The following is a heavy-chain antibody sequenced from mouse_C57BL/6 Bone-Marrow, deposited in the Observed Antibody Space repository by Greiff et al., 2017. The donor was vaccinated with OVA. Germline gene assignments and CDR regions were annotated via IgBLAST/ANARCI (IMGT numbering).Heavy chain of an antibody. Sequence: EVQVVESGGGLVKPGGSLKLSCAASGFTFSSYAMSWVRQTPEKRLEWVATISDGGSYTYYPDNVKGRFTISRDNAKNNLYLQMSHLKSEDTAMYYCARDSSGTSPYWGQGTLVTVSA. CDR1: GFTFSSYA. CDR2: ISDGGSYT. CDR3: ARDSSGTSPY. D-gene: IGHD3-2*02. V-gene: IGHV5-4*01. J-gene: IGHJ3*01.